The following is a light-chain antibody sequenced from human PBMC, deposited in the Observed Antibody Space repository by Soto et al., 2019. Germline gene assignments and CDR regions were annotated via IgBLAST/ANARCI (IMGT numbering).Light chain of an antibody. V-gene: IGLV2-11*01. J-gene: IGLJ3*02. CDR1: SSDVGGYNY. CDR3: CSYAGSYTV. CDR2: DVS. Sequence: QSALTQPRSVSGSPGQSVTISCTGTSSDVGGYNYVSWYQQHPGKAPKLMIYDVSKRPSGVPDRFSGSKSGNTASLTISGLQAEDEADYYCCSYAGSYTVFGGGTKHTVL.